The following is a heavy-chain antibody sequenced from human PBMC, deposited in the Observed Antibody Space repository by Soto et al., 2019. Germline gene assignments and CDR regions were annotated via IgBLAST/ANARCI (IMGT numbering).Heavy chain of an antibody. J-gene: IGHJ5*02. Sequence: QVQLQQWGAGLLKPSETLSLTCAVYGGSFSGYYWSWIRQPPGKGLEWIGEINHSGSTNYNPSLKSRVTISVDTSKNQFSLQLSSVTAADTAVYYCARGQGAYSSSRNWFDPWGQGTLVTVSS. D-gene: IGHD6-6*01. V-gene: IGHV4-34*01. CDR2: INHSGST. CDR1: GGSFSGYY. CDR3: ARGQGAYSSSRNWFDP.